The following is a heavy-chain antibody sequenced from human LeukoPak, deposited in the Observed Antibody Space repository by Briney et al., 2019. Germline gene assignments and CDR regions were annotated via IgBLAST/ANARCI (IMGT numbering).Heavy chain of an antibody. D-gene: IGHD4-17*01. CDR3: ARDGDGDYAPYYYYGMDV. J-gene: IGHJ6*02. CDR1: GFTFSSYW. V-gene: IGHV3-7*01. CDR2: IKQDGSEK. Sequence: GGSLRLSCAASGFTFSSYWMSWVRQAPGKGLEWVANIKQDGSEKYYVDSVKGRFTISRDNAKNSLYLQMNSLRAEDTAVYYCARDGDGDYAPYYYYGMDVWGQGTTVTVSS.